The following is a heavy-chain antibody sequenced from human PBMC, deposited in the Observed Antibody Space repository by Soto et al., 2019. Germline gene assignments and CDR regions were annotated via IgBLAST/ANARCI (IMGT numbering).Heavy chain of an antibody. D-gene: IGHD2-8*02. CDR3: TGEVASGY. Sequence: QVQLVESGGGVVQPGRSLRLSCAASGFTVSSYGVHWVRQAPGKGLEWVADISRDGGTKYYADSVKGRFTISRDNSRNTLFLEMNSLRGDDMAVYYCTGEVASGYWGQGTLVTVSS. CDR1: GFTVSSYG. J-gene: IGHJ4*02. CDR2: ISRDGGTK. V-gene: IGHV3-30*03.